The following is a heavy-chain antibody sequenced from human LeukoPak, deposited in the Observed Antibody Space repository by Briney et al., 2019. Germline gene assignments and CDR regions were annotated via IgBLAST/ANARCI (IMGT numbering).Heavy chain of an antibody. J-gene: IGHJ4*02. CDR1: GFTFSSYS. Sequence: GGSLRLSCAASGFTFSSYSMNWVRQAPGKGLEWVSSISSSSSYIYYADSVKGRFTISRDNAKNSLYLQMNSLGAEDTAVYYCAREQGIAAAAPYYFDYWGQGTLVTVSS. D-gene: IGHD6-13*01. V-gene: IGHV3-21*01. CDR2: ISSSSSYI. CDR3: AREQGIAAAAPYYFDY.